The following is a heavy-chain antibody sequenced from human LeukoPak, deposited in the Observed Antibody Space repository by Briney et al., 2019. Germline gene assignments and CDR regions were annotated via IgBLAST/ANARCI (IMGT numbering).Heavy chain of an antibody. Sequence: PSETLSLTCTVSGGSISSSSYYWGWIRQPPGKGLEWIGSISYSGSTYYNPSLKSRVTISVDTSKNQFSLKLTSVTAADTAVYYCARLSGGSTSCYIDYWGQGTLVTVSS. D-gene: IGHD2-2*02. CDR2: ISYSGST. J-gene: IGHJ4*02. V-gene: IGHV4-39*01. CDR3: ARLSGGSTSCYIDY. CDR1: GGSISSSSYY.